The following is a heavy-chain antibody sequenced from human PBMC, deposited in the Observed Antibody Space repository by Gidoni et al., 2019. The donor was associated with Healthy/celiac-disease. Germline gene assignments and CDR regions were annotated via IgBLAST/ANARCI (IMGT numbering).Heavy chain of an antibody. CDR1: GRTFSSYA. D-gene: IGHD2-2*01. J-gene: IGHJ6*02. V-gene: IGHV1-69*01. CDR2: IIPIFGTA. CDR3: ASNPIVVVPAASPYYYYGMDV. Sequence: QVQLVQSGAEVKKPGSSVKVSCKASGRTFSSYAISWVRQAPGQGLEWMGGIIPIFGTANYAQKFQGRVTITADESTSTAYMELSSLRSEDTAVYYCASNPIVVVPAASPYYYYGMDVWGQGTTVTVSS.